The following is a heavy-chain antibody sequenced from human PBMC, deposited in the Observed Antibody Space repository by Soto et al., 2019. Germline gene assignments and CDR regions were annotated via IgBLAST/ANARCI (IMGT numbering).Heavy chain of an antibody. V-gene: IGHV3-7*01. J-gene: IGHJ3*02. CDR1: GFTFSSYW. CDR3: AREGGAVAGTWEGAFDI. D-gene: IGHD6-19*01. CDR2: IKQDGSEK. Sequence: HPGGSLRLSCAASGFTFSSYWMSWVRQAPGKGLEWVANIKQDGSEKYYVDSVKGRFTISRDNAKNSLYLQMNSLRAEDTAVYYCAREGGAVAGTWEGAFDIWGQGTMVTVSS.